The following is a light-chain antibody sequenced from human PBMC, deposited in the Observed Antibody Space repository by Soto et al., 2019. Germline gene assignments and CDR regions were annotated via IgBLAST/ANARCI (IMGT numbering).Light chain of an antibody. V-gene: IGKV4-1*01. CDR3: QQYYGPPFT. CDR2: WAS. CDR1: QSVLYSSNNKNY. J-gene: IGKJ4*01. Sequence: DIVMTQSPDSLAVSLGERATINCKFSQSVLYSSNNKNYLAWYQQKPGQPPKLVIYWASTRESGVPDRFSGSGSETDFTLTISSLQAEDVATYFCQQYYGPPFTFGGGTKVEIK.